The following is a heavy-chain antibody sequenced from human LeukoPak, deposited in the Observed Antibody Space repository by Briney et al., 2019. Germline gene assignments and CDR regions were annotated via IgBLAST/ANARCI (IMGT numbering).Heavy chain of an antibody. CDR3: ARDLLGVSYGMDV. CDR2: ISYDGSNK. J-gene: IGHJ6*02. CDR1: GFTFSSYA. Sequence: TGGSLRLSCAASGFTFSSYAMHWVRQAPGKGLEWVAVISYDGSNKYYADSVKGRFTFSRDNSKNTLYLQMNSLRAEDTAVYYCARDLLGVSYGMDVWGQGTTVTVSS. V-gene: IGHV3-30*04. D-gene: IGHD2-15*01.